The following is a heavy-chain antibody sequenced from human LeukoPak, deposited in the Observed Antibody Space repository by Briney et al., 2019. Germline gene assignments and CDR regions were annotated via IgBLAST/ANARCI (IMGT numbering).Heavy chain of an antibody. CDR3: ARDFGTTGWHTFDY. Sequence: SPTLSLTFVVSGDSVSSKNGAWNWIRQSPSRGLEWLGRTYYRSKWYNDYAESMEGRMTISQDTTKNQYSLHLNSVTPDDTAVYYCARDFGTTGWHTFDYWGQGTLATVSS. V-gene: IGHV6-1*01. D-gene: IGHD6-19*01. CDR2: TYYRSKWYN. J-gene: IGHJ4*02. CDR1: GDSVSSKNGA.